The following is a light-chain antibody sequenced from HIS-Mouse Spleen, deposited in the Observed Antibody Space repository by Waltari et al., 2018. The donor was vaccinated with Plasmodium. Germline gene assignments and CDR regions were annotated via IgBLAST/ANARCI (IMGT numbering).Light chain of an antibody. CDR2: GAS. J-gene: IGKJ2*01. CDR3: QQYGSSPYT. CDR1: QSVRSSY. Sequence: DIVLTQSPGTLSLSPGERATLSCRASQSVRSSYLAWYHQKPGQAPRPLIYGASSRATGIPDRFSGSGSGTDFTLTISRLEPEDFAVYYCQQYGSSPYTFGQGTKLEIK. V-gene: IGKV3-20*01.